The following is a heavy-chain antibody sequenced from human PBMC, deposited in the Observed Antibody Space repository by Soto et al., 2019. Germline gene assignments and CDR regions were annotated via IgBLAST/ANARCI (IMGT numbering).Heavy chain of an antibody. V-gene: IGHV3-30*18. Sequence: QVQLVESGGGVVQPGRSLRLSCVASGFTFSSYGMHWVRQAPGKGLEWVAIISYDGSNTYYADCVKGRFTISRDNSKNTLYMKMVCLRAEDTSVYYCAKEGGLCGSYYLSSSYYFYYWGQGTLVTVSS. CDR3: AKEGGLCGSYYLSSSYYFYY. D-gene: IGHD1-26*01. J-gene: IGHJ4*02. CDR1: GFTFSSYG. CDR2: ISYDGSNT.